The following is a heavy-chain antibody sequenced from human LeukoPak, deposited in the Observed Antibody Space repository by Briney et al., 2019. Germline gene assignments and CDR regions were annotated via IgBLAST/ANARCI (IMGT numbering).Heavy chain of an antibody. Sequence: GTSLRLSCAASGFTFSTYSMNWVCQAPRKGLEWISSIRDSSSDISSADSVKGRFTLYRDNGKNSLYLQMSTLRAEDTAVYYCAREGTAYCGGDCYLDYWGQGTLVTVSS. V-gene: IGHV3-21*01. D-gene: IGHD2-21*01. CDR2: IRDSSSDI. CDR1: GFTFSTYS. CDR3: AREGTAYCGGDCYLDY. J-gene: IGHJ4*02.